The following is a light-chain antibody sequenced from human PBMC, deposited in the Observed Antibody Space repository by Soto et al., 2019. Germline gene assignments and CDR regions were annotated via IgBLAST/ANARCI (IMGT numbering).Light chain of an antibody. V-gene: IGLV2-14*01. Sequence: QSVLTQPASVSGSPGQSITISCTGTSSDVGGYNYVSWYQQHTGKAPKLMIYDVSNRPSRVSNRFSGSKSGNTASLTISGLQAEDEADYYCSSYTSSSTRVFGGGTKVTVL. CDR3: SSYTSSSTRV. CDR2: DVS. J-gene: IGLJ2*01. CDR1: SSDVGGYNY.